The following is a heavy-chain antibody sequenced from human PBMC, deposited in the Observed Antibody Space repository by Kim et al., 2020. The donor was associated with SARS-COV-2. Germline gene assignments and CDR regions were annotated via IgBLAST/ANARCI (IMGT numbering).Heavy chain of an antibody. CDR3: ARMSTSLLSDY. Sequence: KYSQKFQGRVTITKDTSASTCYMELSSLRSEDTTVYYCARMSTSLLSDYWGQRTLVTVSS. V-gene: IGHV1-3*01. D-gene: IGHD2-2*01. J-gene: IGHJ4*02.